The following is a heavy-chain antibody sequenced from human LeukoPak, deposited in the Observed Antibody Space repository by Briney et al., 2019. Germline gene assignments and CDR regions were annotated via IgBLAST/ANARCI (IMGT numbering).Heavy chain of an antibody. CDR3: AKRGTVSDVAGGMDV. CDR1: SGSLTSGAYS. V-gene: IGHV4-31*03. J-gene: IGHJ6*02. D-gene: IGHD1-14*01. CDR2: IHFSGTT. Sequence: SETLSLTCTVSSGSLTSGAYSWTWVRQHPGKGLEWIGYIHFSGTTYYNPSLRSRLTISLDRTKNQFSLNLNSVTAADTAVYYCAKRGTVSDVAGGMDVWGQGTTVTVSS.